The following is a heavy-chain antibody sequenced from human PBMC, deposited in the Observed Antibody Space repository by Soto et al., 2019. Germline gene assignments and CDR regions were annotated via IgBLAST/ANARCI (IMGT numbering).Heavy chain of an antibody. D-gene: IGHD3-3*01. CDR3: TTDTRRISVFGVPWDS. J-gene: IGHJ4*02. CDR1: GFTLSNAW. V-gene: IGHV3-15*01. Sequence: EVQLEESGGGPVDPGGSLRLSCAASGFTLSNAWMNWVRHTPGRGLEWVGRIKSRSDGGTPDYGAPVKGRFTISRDDSLNTVYLQMNSLTAEDTGVYYCTTDTRRISVFGVPWDSWGQGTLVTVSS. CDR2: IKSRSDGGTP.